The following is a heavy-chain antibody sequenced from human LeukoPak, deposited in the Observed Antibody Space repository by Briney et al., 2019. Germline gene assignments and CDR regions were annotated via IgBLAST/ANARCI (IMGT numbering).Heavy chain of an antibody. CDR2: IRYDGSLQ. CDR3: AKEVGATDY. J-gene: IGHJ4*02. D-gene: IGHD1-26*01. V-gene: IGHV3-30*02. CDR1: GFTFSSYS. Sequence: PGGSLRLSCAASGFTFSSYSMNWVRQAPGKGLEWVAFIRYDGSLQYYADSAKGRFTISRDNSKGTLYLEMSSLRTEDSALYYCAKEVGATDYWGQGTLVTVSS.